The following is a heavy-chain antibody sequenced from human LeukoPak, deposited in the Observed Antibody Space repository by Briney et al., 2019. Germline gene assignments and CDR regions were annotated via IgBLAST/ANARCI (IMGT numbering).Heavy chain of an antibody. CDR2: IYTSGST. CDR1: GGSISSYY. J-gene: IGHJ4*02. V-gene: IGHV4-4*07. CDR3: ARDHRGIFGVVIGTFDY. Sequence: SETLSLTCTVSGGSISSYYWSWIRQPAGKGLEWIGRIYTSGSTNYNPSLKSRVTISVDTSKNQFSLKLSSVTAADTAVYYCARDHRGIFGVVIGTFDYWGQGTLVTVSS. D-gene: IGHD3-3*01.